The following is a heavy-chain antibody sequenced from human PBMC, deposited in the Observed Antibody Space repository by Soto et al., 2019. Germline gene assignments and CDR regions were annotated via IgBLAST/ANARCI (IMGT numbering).Heavy chain of an antibody. CDR3: TIFQEPLLPRTFQY. CDR2: IYYSGST. Sequence: AETLSRTCAVIGGSVSSSNDYGVWSREPPGKGLEWIGSIYYSGSTYDNPSLKSRVTISVDTSKNQFSLKLSSVTAADTAVYYCTIFQEPLLPRTFQYWGQGSLVTVS. D-gene: IGHD1-26*01. CDR1: GGSVSSSNDY. J-gene: IGHJ1*01. V-gene: IGHV4-39*01.